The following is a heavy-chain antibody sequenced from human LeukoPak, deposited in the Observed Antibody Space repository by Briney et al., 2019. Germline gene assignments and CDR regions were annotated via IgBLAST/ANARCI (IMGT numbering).Heavy chain of an antibody. Sequence: GGSLRLSCAASGFTFSSYAMHWVRQAPGKGLEWVAVISYDGSNKYYADSVKGRFTISRDNSKNTLYLQMNRLRAEDTAVYYCARENTRRGDAFDIWGQGTMVTVSS. V-gene: IGHV3-30-3*01. CDR1: GFTFSSYA. D-gene: IGHD2-2*02. CDR3: ARENTRRGDAFDI. J-gene: IGHJ3*02. CDR2: ISYDGSNK.